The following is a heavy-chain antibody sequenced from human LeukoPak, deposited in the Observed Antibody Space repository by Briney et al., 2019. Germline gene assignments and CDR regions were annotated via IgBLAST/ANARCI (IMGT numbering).Heavy chain of an antibody. Sequence: PGGSLRLSSAVSGFTVSSNYMSWVRQAPGKGLEWVSVLYSGGNTYYADSVKGRFTISRDNSKNTLYLQMNSLRAEDTAVYYCARYDGGSGPFDYWGQGTLVTVSS. D-gene: IGHD3-10*01. V-gene: IGHV3-53*01. CDR1: GFTVSSNY. CDR2: LYSGGNT. CDR3: ARYDGGSGPFDY. J-gene: IGHJ4*02.